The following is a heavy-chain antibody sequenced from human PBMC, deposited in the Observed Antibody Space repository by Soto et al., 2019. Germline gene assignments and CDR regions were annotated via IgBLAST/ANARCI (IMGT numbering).Heavy chain of an antibody. Sequence: QVQLVESGGGVVQPGRSLRLSCAASGFTFSSYGMHCVRQAPGKGLEWVAVIWYDGSNKYYADSVKGRFTISRDNSKNSLYLQMNSLRAEDTAVYYCARDWEEGGAQSTYSMDVWGQGTTVTVSS. D-gene: IGHD3-16*01. J-gene: IGHJ6*02. CDR2: IWYDGSNK. CDR1: GFTFSSYG. CDR3: ARDWEEGGAQSTYSMDV. V-gene: IGHV3-33*01.